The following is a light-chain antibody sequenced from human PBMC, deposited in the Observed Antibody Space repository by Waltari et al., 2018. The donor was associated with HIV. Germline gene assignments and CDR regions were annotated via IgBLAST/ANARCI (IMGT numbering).Light chain of an antibody. V-gene: IGKV3-11*01. CDR1: QNIRTY. CDR2: DAS. Sequence: EIVLKQSPATLSLSPGERATLSCRASQNIRTYLAWYQQKPGQAPRLLISDASNRANGIPARFSGSGSGTDFTLTISSLEPEDFAVYYCQRRDNWPPWTFGQGTKVEI. CDR3: QRRDNWPPWT. J-gene: IGKJ1*01.